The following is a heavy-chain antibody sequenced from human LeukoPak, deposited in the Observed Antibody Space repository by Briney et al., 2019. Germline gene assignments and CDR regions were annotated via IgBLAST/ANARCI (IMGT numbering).Heavy chain of an antibody. CDR3: ARRVYYDTSGYHPTAGYFDL. D-gene: IGHD3-22*01. CDR2: VYANGIT. J-gene: IGHJ2*01. Sequence: PSETLSLTCTVSGVSIFNYYGDWIRQSPGKGLEWVGYVYANGITAYNPCLRSRGAMAIDTSRSQFSLRLTSVTAADTATYYCARRVYYDTSGYHPTAGYFDLWGRGTLVSVSS. CDR1: GVSIFNYY. V-gene: IGHV4-4*08.